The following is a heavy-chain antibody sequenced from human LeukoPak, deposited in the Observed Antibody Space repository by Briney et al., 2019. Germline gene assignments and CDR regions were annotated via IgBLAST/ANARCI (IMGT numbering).Heavy chain of an antibody. Sequence: SETLSLTCTVSGGSISTYYWNWIRQSPGKGLEWIGYIYYRGSTGINPSLKSRVTLSVDTSKNQFSLKLSSVTAADTAVYYCARDQRFGAYYYYMDVWGKGTTVTISS. J-gene: IGHJ6*03. CDR3: ARDQRFGAYYYYMDV. D-gene: IGHD3-10*01. CDR2: IYYRGST. V-gene: IGHV4-59*01. CDR1: GGSISTYY.